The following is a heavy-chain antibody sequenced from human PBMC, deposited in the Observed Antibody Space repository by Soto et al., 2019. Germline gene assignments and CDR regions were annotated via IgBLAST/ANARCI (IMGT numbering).Heavy chain of an antibody. CDR3: SADHPHMAMGWPV. D-gene: IGHD1-26*01. CDR1: GFDFGSFG. J-gene: IGHJ6*02. CDR2: IVVVSGST. V-gene: IGHV1-58*02. Sequence: SVKVSCKASGFDFGSFGIQFLRQTRGRGLEWVGWIVVVSGSTNYARQFQGRVAISRDMSSSTAYLDLYDLKSDDTAVYFCSADHPHMAMGWPVWGQGTTVTVSS.